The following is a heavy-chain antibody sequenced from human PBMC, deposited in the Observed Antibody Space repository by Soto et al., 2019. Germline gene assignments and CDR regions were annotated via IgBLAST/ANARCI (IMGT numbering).Heavy chain of an antibody. CDR2: IYYRGST. D-gene: IGHD3-22*01. CDR1: GGSISSSNYY. CDR3: ARNPLTRYDSSGYHFDY. Sequence: QLQLEESGPGLVKPSETLSLTCTVSGGSISSSNYYWAWIRQPPGKVLEWIGNIYYRGSTYYNPALKSRVTISADTSKNQLSRRLSSVNAADTAVYFCARNPLTRYDSSGYHFDYWGQGTLVTVSS. V-gene: IGHV4-39*01. J-gene: IGHJ4*02.